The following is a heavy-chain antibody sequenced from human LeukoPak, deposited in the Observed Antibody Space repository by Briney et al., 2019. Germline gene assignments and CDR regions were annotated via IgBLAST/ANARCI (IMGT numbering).Heavy chain of an antibody. CDR2: ISSSSSYI. CDR3: ARAGGSYYVGYYYYYMDV. D-gene: IGHD1-26*01. Sequence: GGSLRLSCAASGFTFSSYSMNWVRQAPGKGLEWVPSISSSSSYIYYADSVKGRFTISRDNAKNSLYLQMNSLRAEDTAVYYCARAGGSYYVGYYYYYMDVWGKGTTVTVSS. J-gene: IGHJ6*03. CDR1: GFTFSSYS. V-gene: IGHV3-21*01.